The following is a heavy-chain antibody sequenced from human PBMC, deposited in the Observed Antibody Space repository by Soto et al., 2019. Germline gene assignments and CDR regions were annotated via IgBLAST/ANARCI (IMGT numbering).Heavy chain of an antibody. D-gene: IGHD4-17*01. Sequence: QVQLQESGPGLVKPSGTLSLTCAVSGGSISSSNWWSWVRQPPGKGLDWIGEIYHSGSTNYNPSLKSRVTISVDKSKNQFSLKLSSVTAADTAVYYCARAPPATTVTTTPYWYFDLWGRGTLVTVSS. J-gene: IGHJ2*01. CDR3: ARAPPATTVTTTPYWYFDL. CDR2: IYHSGST. CDR1: GGSISSSNW. V-gene: IGHV4-4*02.